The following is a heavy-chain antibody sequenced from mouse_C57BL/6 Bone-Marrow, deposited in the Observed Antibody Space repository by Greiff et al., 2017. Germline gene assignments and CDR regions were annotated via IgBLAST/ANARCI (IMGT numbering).Heavy chain of an antibody. CDR2: ISNLANSI. CDR3: ARHRGTTVVDYFDY. D-gene: IGHD1-1*01. J-gene: IGHJ2*01. Sequence: EVKVVESGGGLVQPGGSLKLSCAASGFTFSDYGMAWVRQAPRKGPEWVAFISNLANSIYYADTLTGRFTISRENAKNTLYLEMSSLMSEDTAMYYCARHRGTTVVDYFDYWGQGTTLTVSS. V-gene: IGHV5-15*01. CDR1: GFTFSDYG.